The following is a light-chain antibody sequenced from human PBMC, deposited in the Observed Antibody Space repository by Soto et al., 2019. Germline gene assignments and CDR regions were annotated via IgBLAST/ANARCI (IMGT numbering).Light chain of an antibody. Sequence: QSVLTQPPSVSDAPRQRVTISCYGSSSNIGNNAVNWYQQLPGKAPKLLIYYDDLLPSGVSDRFSGSKSGTSASLAISGLQSEDEADYYCAAWDDSLNGPVFGGGTKLTVL. V-gene: IGLV1-36*01. CDR1: SSNIGNNA. CDR2: YDD. J-gene: IGLJ2*01. CDR3: AAWDDSLNGPV.